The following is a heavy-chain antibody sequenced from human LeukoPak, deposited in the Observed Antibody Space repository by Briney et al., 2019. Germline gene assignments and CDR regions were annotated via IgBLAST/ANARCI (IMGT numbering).Heavy chain of an antibody. Sequence: GGSLRLSCAASGFTVSSNYMSWVRQAPGKGLEWVSVIYSGGSTYCADSVKGRFTISRDNSKNTLYLQMNSLRAEDTAVYYCARTYYDFWSGYLYFDYWGQGTLVTVSS. CDR1: GFTVSSNY. CDR2: IYSGGST. V-gene: IGHV3-53*05. CDR3: ARTYYDFWSGYLYFDY. D-gene: IGHD3-3*01. J-gene: IGHJ4*02.